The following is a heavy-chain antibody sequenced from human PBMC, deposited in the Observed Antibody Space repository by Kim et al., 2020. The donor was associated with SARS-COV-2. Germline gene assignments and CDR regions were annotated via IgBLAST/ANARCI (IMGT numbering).Heavy chain of an antibody. J-gene: IGHJ4*02. D-gene: IGHD2-15*01. CDR1: GGSISSSNW. CDR2: IYHSGST. Sequence: SETLSLTCAVSGGSISSSNWWSWVRQPPGKGLEWIGEIYHSGSTNYNPSLKSRVTISVDKAKNQFSLKLSSVTAADTAVYYCARVPGVVVWVAATRNFDYWGQGTLVTVSS. CDR3: ARVPGVVVWVAATRNFDY. V-gene: IGHV4-4*02.